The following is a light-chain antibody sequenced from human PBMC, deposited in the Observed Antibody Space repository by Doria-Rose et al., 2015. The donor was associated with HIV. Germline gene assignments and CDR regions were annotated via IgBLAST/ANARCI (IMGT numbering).Light chain of an antibody. Sequence: TQSPGTLSLSPGESATLSCRASQSFSSTYLAWYQQKPGQAPSLLIYDGSTRATGIPDRFSDSGSGTDFTLTINRLESEDFALYYCHQYGTSWTFGQGTKVEI. CDR1: QSFSSTY. CDR2: DGS. V-gene: IGKV3-20*01. CDR3: HQYGTSWT. J-gene: IGKJ1*01.